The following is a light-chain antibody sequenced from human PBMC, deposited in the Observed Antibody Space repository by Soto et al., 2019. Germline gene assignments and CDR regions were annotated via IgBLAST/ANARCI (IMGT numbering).Light chain of an antibody. CDR1: RSDVGGYNY. CDR2: EVS. J-gene: IGLJ1*01. Sequence: QSVLNQPPSASGSPGRSVAISCTGTRSDVGGYNYVSWYQQHPGKAPKLMIYEVSKRPSGVPDRFSASKSGNTASLTVSGLQAEDEADYYCSSYAGSNNLGVFGTGTKVTVL. CDR3: SSYAGSNNLGV. V-gene: IGLV2-8*01.